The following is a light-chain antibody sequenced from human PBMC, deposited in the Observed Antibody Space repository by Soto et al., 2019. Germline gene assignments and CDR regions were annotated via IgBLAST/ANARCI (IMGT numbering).Light chain of an antibody. CDR2: EVS. CDR3: SSYAGSPNFVV. V-gene: IGLV2-8*01. CDR1: SSDVGGYKF. J-gene: IGLJ2*01. Sequence: QSALTQPPSASGSLGQSVTISCTGTSSDVGGYKFVSWYQHHPGKAPKLLIYEVSQRPSGVPNRFSGSKSGNMASLTVSGLQAEDEADYFCSSYAGSPNFVVFGGGTKLTVL.